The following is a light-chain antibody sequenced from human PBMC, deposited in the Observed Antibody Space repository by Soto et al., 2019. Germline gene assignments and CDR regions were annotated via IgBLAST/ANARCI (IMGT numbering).Light chain of an antibody. Sequence: QSLLTQPASVSGSPGQSITISCTGTSSDVGAYNYVSWYQQHPGKAPKLMIYDVTNRPSGVSNRFSGSKSGYTASLTISGLQAEDEADYYCSSYTTSSTYVFGTGTKLTVL. J-gene: IGLJ1*01. CDR2: DVT. CDR1: SSDVGAYNY. V-gene: IGLV2-14*03. CDR3: SSYTTSSTYV.